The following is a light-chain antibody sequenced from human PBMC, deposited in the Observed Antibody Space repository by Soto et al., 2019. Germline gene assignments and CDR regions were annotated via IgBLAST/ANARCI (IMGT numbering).Light chain of an antibody. CDR2: FGS. CDR1: QSLLYNNTYNY. Sequence: EIVMTQSPLTLPVTPGEPASISCRSSQSLLYNNTYNYLDWYVQKPGQSPQLLIYFGSNRAPGVPDRFSGSGSGTDFTLKINRVEAEDVGTYYCMQALQSLTFGQGTRLDNK. CDR3: MQALQSLT. V-gene: IGKV2-28*01. J-gene: IGKJ5*01.